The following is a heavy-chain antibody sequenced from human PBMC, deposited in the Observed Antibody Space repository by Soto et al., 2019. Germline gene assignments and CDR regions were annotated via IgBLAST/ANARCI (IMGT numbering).Heavy chain of an antibody. CDR3: ARALGYCSGGSCYSGSWFDP. CDR2: INPSGGST. J-gene: IGHJ5*02. Sequence: GASVEVACKASGYTFTSYYMHWVRQATGQGLEWMGIINPSGGSTSYAQKFQGRVTMTRDTSTSTVYMELSSLRSEDTAVYYCARALGYCSGGSCYSGSWFDPWGQGTLVTVSS. CDR1: GYTFTSYY. V-gene: IGHV1-46*03. D-gene: IGHD2-15*01.